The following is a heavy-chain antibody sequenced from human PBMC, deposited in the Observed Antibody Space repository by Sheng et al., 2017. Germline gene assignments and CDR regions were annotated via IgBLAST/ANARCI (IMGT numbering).Heavy chain of an antibody. CDR2: INSDGSST. D-gene: IGHD3-3*01. Sequence: EVQLVESGGGLVQPGGSLRLSCAASGFTFSSYWMHWVRQAPGKGLVWVSRINSDGSSTSYADSVKGRFTISRDNAKNTLYLQMNSLRAEDTAVYYCARGTTYYDFWSGYFNLTYWGQGTLVTVSS. CDR1: GFTFSSYW. J-gene: IGHJ4*02. CDR3: ARGTTYYDFWSGYFNLTY. V-gene: IGHV3-74*01.